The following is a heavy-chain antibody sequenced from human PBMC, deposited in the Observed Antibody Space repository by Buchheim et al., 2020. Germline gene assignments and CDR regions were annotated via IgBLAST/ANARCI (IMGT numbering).Heavy chain of an antibody. CDR3: ARVYSSGWSYYYYGMDV. CDR1: GYTFTSYY. J-gene: IGHJ6*02. D-gene: IGHD6-19*01. V-gene: IGHV1-46*01. Sequence: QVQLVQSGAEVKKPGASVKVSCKASGYTFTSYYMHWVRQAPGQGLEWMGIINPSGGSTSYAPKFQGRVTMTRDTSTSTVYMELSSLRSEDTAVYYCARVYSSGWSYYYYGMDVWGQGTT. CDR2: INPSGGST.